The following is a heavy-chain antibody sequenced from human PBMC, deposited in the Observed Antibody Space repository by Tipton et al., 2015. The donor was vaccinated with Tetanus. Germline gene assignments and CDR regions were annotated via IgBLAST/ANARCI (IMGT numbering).Heavy chain of an antibody. J-gene: IGHJ4*02. Sequence: GLVKPSETLSLTCAVYGGAFRGHYWTWIRQAPGKGLEWIGEIHPRGSTNYNASLRGRVTKSMDLTRKHVFLRMTSVTAADAAVYYCARSIAAASVWPFDYWGQGTQVTVSS. CDR1: GGAFRGHY. CDR3: ARSIAAASVWPFDY. D-gene: IGHD2-2*01. CDR2: IHPRGST. V-gene: IGHV4-34*01.